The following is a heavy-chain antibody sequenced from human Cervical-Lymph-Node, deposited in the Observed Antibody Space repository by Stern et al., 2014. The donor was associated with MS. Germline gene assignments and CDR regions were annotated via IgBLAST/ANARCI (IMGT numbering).Heavy chain of an antibody. V-gene: IGHV1-69*09. CDR2: IIPILGIA. D-gene: IGHD4-11*01. J-gene: IGHJ6*02. CDR1: GGPFSSYT. CDR3: ARDSATVTSFVYYGMDV. Sequence: VHLVESGAEVKKPGSSVKVSCKASGGPFSSYTIRWVRQAPGQGLEWMGRIIPILGIANYAQKFQGRVTITADKSTSTAYMELSSLRSEDTAVYYCARDSATVTSFVYYGMDVWGQGTTVTVSS.